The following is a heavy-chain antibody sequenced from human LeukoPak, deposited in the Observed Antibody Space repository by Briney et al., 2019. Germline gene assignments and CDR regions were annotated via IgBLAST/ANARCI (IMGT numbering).Heavy chain of an antibody. J-gene: IGHJ4*02. CDR3: ARGGDYDY. Sequence: PSETLSLTCAVYGGSFSGYYWSWIRQPPGKGLEWIGYIYYSGSTNYNPSLKSRVTISVDTSKNQFSLKLSSVTAADTAVYYCARGGDYDYWGQGTLVTVSS. D-gene: IGHD4-17*01. CDR2: IYYSGST. CDR1: GGSFSGYY. V-gene: IGHV4-59*01.